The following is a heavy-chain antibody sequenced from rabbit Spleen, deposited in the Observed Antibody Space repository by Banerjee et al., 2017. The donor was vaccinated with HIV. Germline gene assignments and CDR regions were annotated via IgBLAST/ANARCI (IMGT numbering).Heavy chain of an antibody. CDR2: IYAGSSGST. Sequence: QSLEESGGGLVKPGASLTLTCKASGFSFSSGYDMCWVRQAPGKGLEWIVCIYAGSSGSTYSASWAKGRFTISKTSSTTVTLQMTSLTAADTATYFCARDTGTSFSTYGMDLWGPGTLVTVS. D-gene: IGHD8-1*01. CDR1: GFSFSSGYD. J-gene: IGHJ6*01. V-gene: IGHV1S40*01. CDR3: ARDTGTSFSTYGMDL.